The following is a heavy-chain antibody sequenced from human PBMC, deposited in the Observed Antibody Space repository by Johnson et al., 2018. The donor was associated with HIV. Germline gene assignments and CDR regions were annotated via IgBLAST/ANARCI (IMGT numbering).Heavy chain of an antibody. V-gene: IGHV3-30*04. CDR3: VRACRDGYTCDAFDI. Sequence: QVQLVESGGGVVQPGRSLRLSCVASGFTFSSYAMHWVRQAPGKGLEWVAVISYDGSNKYYADSVKGRFTISRDNSKNTLYLQMNRLRAEDTAVYYCVRACRDGYTCDAFDIWGQGTMVTVSS. D-gene: IGHD5-24*01. CDR2: ISYDGSNK. CDR1: GFTFSSYA. J-gene: IGHJ3*02.